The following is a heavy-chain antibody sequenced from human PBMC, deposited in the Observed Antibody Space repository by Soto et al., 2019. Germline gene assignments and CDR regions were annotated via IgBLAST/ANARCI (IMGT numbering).Heavy chain of an antibody. Sequence: GGSLRLSCAASGFTFSSNWMHWVRQAPGKGLVWVSRINSDGSSTDYADSVKGRFTISRDNGKNTLYLQMNSLTAEDTAVYYCTRFGTYYDTSGFLYWGQGTLVTVSS. V-gene: IGHV3-74*01. CDR3: TRFGTYYDTSGFLY. CDR1: GFTFSSNW. D-gene: IGHD3-22*01. J-gene: IGHJ4*02. CDR2: INSDGSST.